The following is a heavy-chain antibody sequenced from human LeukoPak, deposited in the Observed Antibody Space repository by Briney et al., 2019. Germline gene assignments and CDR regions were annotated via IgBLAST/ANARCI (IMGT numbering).Heavy chain of an antibody. Sequence: SETLSLTCTVSGGSISSYYWSWIRQPPGKGLEWIGYIYYSGSTNYNPSLKSRVTISVDTSKNQFSLKLSSVTAADTAVYYCAKNTNYYYGMDVWGQGTTVTVSS. CDR1: GGSISSYY. J-gene: IGHJ6*02. V-gene: IGHV4-59*01. CDR3: AKNTNYYYGMDV. D-gene: IGHD2-2*01. CDR2: IYYSGST.